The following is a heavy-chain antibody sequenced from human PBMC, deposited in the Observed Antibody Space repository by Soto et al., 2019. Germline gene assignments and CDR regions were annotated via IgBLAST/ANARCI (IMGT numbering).Heavy chain of an antibody. Sequence: LRLSCAASGFTFTSYEFNWVRQAPGKGLEWISYIGTSDNNIYYADSVKGRFTVSRDNARNSLYLQMNSLRAEDTAIYYCAREELNCGGDCFAFWGQGALVTVSS. V-gene: IGHV3-48*03. J-gene: IGHJ4*02. D-gene: IGHD2-21*01. CDR3: AREELNCGGDCFAF. CDR2: IGTSDNNI. CDR1: GFTFTSYE.